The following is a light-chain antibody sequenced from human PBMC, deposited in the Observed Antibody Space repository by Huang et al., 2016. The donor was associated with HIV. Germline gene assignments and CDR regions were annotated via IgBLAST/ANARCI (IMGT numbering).Light chain of an antibody. CDR1: QGISNW. Sequence: DIQMTQSPSSVSASVGDRVTITCRASQGISNWLAWYQQKPGKAPPLLIYAASNLQSGAPSRFSGSGSGTFFTLTISSLQPEDSATYYCQQANSFPELSFGGGTRVEI. CDR3: QQANSFPELS. J-gene: IGKJ4*01. V-gene: IGKV1-12*01. CDR2: AAS.